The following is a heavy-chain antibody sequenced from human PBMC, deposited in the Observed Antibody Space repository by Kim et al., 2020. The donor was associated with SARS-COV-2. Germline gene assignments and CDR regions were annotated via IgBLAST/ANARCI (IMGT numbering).Heavy chain of an antibody. CDR3: ARKPGGTSTVVFWGGNPAPNTDAFDI. CDR2: IYYSGST. D-gene: IGHD4-17*01. J-gene: IGHJ3*02. V-gene: IGHV4-39*01. CDR1: GGSISSSSYY. Sequence: SETLSLTCTVSGGSISSSSYYWGWIRQPPGKGLEWIGSIYYSGSTYYNPSLKSRVTISVDTSKNQFSLKLSSVTAADTAVYYCARKPGGTSTVVFWGGNPAPNTDAFDIWGQGTMVTVSS.